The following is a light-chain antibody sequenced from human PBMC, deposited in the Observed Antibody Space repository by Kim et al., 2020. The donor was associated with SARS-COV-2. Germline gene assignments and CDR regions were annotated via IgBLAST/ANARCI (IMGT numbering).Light chain of an antibody. CDR1: ESISNN. J-gene: IGKJ1*01. CDR3: QQYNTWET. CDR2: GAS. Sequence: IVMMQSPAALSVSPGERATLSCRASESISNNLVWYQKKPGQAPRLLIYGASIRVPGIPARFSGSGPGTEFTLTISSLQSEDSAIYYCQQYNTWETFGQGTKVDIK. V-gene: IGKV3-15*01.